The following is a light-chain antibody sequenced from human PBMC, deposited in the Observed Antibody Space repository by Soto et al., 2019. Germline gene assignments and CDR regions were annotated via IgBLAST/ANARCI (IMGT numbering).Light chain of an antibody. V-gene: IGLV1-40*01. Sequence: QSVLTQPPSVSGAPGQRVTISCTGSSSNIGAGYDVHWYQQLPETAPKLLIYGNSHRPSGVPDRFSGSKSGTSAALAITGLQAEDEADYYCQSYDSSLSGWVFGGGTKVTVL. J-gene: IGLJ3*02. CDR2: GNS. CDR3: QSYDSSLSGWV. CDR1: SSNIGAGYD.